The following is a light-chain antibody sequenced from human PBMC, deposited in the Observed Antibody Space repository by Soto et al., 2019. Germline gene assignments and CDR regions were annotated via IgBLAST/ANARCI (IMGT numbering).Light chain of an antibody. CDR2: AAS. CDR1: QSISNY. J-gene: IGKJ1*01. V-gene: IGKV1-39*01. Sequence: DIQMTQSPSSLSASVGDRVTLTCRASQSISNYLNWYQQKLGKAPKLLIYAASSLQSGVPSRFSGSGSGTDFTLTISSLQPEDFATYYCQQSHSNPRTFGQGTKVDIK. CDR3: QQSHSNPRT.